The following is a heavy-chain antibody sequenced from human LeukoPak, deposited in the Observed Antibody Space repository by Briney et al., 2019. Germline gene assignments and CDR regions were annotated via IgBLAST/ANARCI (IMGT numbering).Heavy chain of an antibody. CDR3: ARGASTAAKYGMDV. CDR2: IAYDGSST. D-gene: IGHD2-21*02. CDR1: GFTFSNYA. Sequence: GGSLRVSCAASGFTFSNYAIHCVRQAPGKGLEWVAVIAYDGSSTVYADSVKGRFTISRDNSKNTLYLQMNSLRTEDTAVYYCARGASTAAKYGMDVWGRGTAVTVSS. J-gene: IGHJ6*02. V-gene: IGHV3-30*04.